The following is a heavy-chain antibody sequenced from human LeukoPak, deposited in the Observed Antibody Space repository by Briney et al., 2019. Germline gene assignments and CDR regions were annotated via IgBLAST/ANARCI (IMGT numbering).Heavy chain of an antibody. CDR3: ARGRGYCSSTSCYDYFDY. Sequence: GGSLRLSCAASGLTFSSYSMNWVRQAPGKGLEWVSYISSSSSTIYYADSVKGRFTISRDNAKNSLYLQMNSLRAEDTAVYYCARGRGYCSSTSCYDYFDYWGQGTLVTVSS. D-gene: IGHD2-2*01. V-gene: IGHV3-48*01. CDR2: ISSSSSTI. J-gene: IGHJ4*02. CDR1: GLTFSSYS.